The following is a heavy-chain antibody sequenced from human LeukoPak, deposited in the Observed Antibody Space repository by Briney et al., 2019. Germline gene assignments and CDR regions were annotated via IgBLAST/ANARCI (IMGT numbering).Heavy chain of an antibody. CDR3: ARCPKGVYYYYMDV. J-gene: IGHJ6*03. V-gene: IGHV4-38-2*02. Sequence: SETLSLTCTVSGYSISSGYYWGRIRQPPGKGLEWIGSIYHSGSTYYNPSLKSRVTISVDTSKNQFSLKLSSVTAADTAVYYCARCPKGVYYYYMDVWGKGTTVTVSS. CDR2: IYHSGST. CDR1: GYSISSGYY.